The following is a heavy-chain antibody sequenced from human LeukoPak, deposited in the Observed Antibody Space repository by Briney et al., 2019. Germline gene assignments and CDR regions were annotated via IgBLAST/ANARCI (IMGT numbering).Heavy chain of an antibody. Sequence: ASVKVSCKASGYTFTDYYMHWVRQAPGQGLEWMGWINPNSGGTNYTQKFQGRVTMTRYTSIRTAYMELSRLRSDDTAVYYCAIEFATVVVSAVISAFDIWGQGTMVTVSS. D-gene: IGHD2-2*02. CDR3: AIEFATVVVSAVISAFDI. CDR1: GYTFTDYY. V-gene: IGHV1-2*02. CDR2: INPNSGGT. J-gene: IGHJ3*02.